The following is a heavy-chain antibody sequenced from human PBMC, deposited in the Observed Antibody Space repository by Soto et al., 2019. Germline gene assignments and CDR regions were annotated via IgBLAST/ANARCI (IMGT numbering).Heavy chain of an antibody. D-gene: IGHD1-26*01. CDR3: HKYSGPLLMPAA. V-gene: IGHV3-73*02. J-gene: IGHJ5*02. CDR2: VANKPEGYTI. Sequence: EVQLVESGGGLVQPGGSLRLSCAASGFTFSDSAIHWVRQAPGKGLEWVGRVANKPEGYTITYGVSVKGRFTISREDPQNMAYLQMNSLKIEDTAVSYCHKYSGPLLMPAALGPGTLVTVSS. CDR1: GFTFSDSA.